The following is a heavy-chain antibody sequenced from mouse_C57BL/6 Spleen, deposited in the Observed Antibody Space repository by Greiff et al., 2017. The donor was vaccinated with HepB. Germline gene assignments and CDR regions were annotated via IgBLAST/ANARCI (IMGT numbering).Heavy chain of an antibody. CDR2: IYPRDGST. CDR1: GYTFTSYD. D-gene: IGHD2-4*01. CDR3: ARWGYDDDGYYAMDY. J-gene: IGHJ4*01. Sequence: QVQLQQSGPELVKPGASVKLSCKASGYTFTSYDINWVKQRPGQGLEWIGWIYPRDGSTKYNEKFKGKATLTVDTSSSTAYMELHSLTSEDSAVYFCARWGYDDDGYYAMDYWGQGTSVTVSS. V-gene: IGHV1-85*01.